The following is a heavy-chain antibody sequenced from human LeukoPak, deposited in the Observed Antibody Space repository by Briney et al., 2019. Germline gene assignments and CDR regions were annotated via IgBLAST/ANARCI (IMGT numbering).Heavy chain of an antibody. V-gene: IGHV3-74*01. J-gene: IGHJ6*02. CDR1: GFTFSSYW. CDR3: VRDGLRYYGMDV. Sequence: GGSLRLSCAASGFTFSSYWMHWVRQAPGKGLVWVSRIDIDGSSTNYADSVKGRFTISRDNAKNTLCLQMNSLRAEDTAVYYCVRDGLRYYGMDVWGQGTTVTVSS. CDR2: IDIDGSST. D-gene: IGHD1-14*01.